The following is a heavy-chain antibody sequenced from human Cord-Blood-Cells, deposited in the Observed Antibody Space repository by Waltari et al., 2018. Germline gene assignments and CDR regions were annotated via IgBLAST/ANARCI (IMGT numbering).Heavy chain of an antibody. Sequence: QVQLVQSGAEVKKPGSSVKVSCKASGGTFSSYAISWVRQAPGQGLEWMGGIHPISDIANRARDFQGRVTMTADESTSTAYTELSSLRSENTAVYYCARDRPVDYWGQGTLVTVSS. V-gene: IGHV1-69*12. CDR2: IHPISDIA. CDR3: ARDRPVDY. J-gene: IGHJ4*02. CDR1: GGTFSSYA.